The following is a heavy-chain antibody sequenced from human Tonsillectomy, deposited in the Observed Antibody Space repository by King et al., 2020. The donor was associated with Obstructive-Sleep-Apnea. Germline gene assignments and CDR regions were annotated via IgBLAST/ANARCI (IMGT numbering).Heavy chain of an antibody. CDR3: ARGPRPLVSAAFYYYYGMDV. Sequence: QVQLVESGSELKKPGASVKVSCKASEFTFTIYTLNWVRQAPGRGLEWMGWINSNTGNPTYAQGFTGRFVFSLDTSVSTAFLQINSLKAEDTAVYYCARGPRPLVSAAFYYYYGMDVWGQGTTVTVSS. CDR2: INSNTGNP. J-gene: IGHJ6*02. V-gene: IGHV7-4-1*02. CDR1: EFTFTIYT. D-gene: IGHD2-2*01.